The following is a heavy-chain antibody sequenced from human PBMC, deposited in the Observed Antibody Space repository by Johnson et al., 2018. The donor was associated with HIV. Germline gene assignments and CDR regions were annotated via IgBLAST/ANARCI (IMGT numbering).Heavy chain of an antibody. D-gene: IGHD3-22*01. CDR1: GFTFSSYD. CDR3: DTYYYDSSGYSYAFDI. Sequence: VQLVESGGGLVQPGGSLRLSCAASGFTFSSYDMHWVRQAPGKGLEWVSPFYSGDSTYYADSVKGRFTISRDNSKNTLYLQMNSLRAEDTAVYYCDTYYYDSSGYSYAFDIWGQGTMVTVSS. J-gene: IGHJ3*02. V-gene: IGHV3-66*01. CDR2: FYSGDST.